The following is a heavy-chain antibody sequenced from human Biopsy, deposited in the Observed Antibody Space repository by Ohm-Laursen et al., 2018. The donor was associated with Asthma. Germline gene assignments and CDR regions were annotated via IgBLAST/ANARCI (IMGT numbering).Heavy chain of an antibody. J-gene: IGHJ6*02. V-gene: IGHV4-30-4*01. CDR1: GGYTGSSDHH. Sequence: SQTLSLTCRVSGGYTGSSDHHWAWIRQAPGKGLEWIGFVFWSGSTHYSRSLERRVSISIDTATNEFSMKLWSVTPADTADYFCARVVSYGDIYFGIDVWGPGNTVVVS. CDR3: ARVVSYGDIYFGIDV. D-gene: IGHD4-17*01. CDR2: VFWSGST.